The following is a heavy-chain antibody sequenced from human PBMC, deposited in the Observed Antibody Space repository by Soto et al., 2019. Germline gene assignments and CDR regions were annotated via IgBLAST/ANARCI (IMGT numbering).Heavy chain of an antibody. V-gene: IGHV4-61*01. D-gene: IGHD2-8*01. Sequence: SLTMSHTRSGCYDSIFSGSYCRRRKDQPPGGGLEWIGYIYYSGSTNYNPSLKSRVTISVDTSKNQFSLKLSSVTAADTAVYYCARDMCTNGVCRTLKYAALDVRGQGTTVPVSS. J-gene: IGHJ6*02. CDR3: ARDMCTNGVCRTLKYAALDV. CDR1: YDSIFSGSYC. CDR2: IYYSGST.